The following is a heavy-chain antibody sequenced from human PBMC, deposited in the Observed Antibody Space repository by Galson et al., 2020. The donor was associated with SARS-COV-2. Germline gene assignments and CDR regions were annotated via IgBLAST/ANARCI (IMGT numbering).Heavy chain of an antibody. CDR1: GFTFSNAW. Sequence: GESLKISCAASGFTFSNAWMSWVRQAPGKGLQWVGRIKSKTDGGTTDYAAPVKGRFTISRDDSKTTLYLQMNSLKTEDTAVYYCTTDQIIAVAGYYYFYGMDVWGQGTTVIVSS. V-gene: IGHV3-15*01. D-gene: IGHD6-19*01. CDR2: IKSKTDGGTT. J-gene: IGHJ6*02. CDR3: TTDQIIAVAGYYYFYGMDV.